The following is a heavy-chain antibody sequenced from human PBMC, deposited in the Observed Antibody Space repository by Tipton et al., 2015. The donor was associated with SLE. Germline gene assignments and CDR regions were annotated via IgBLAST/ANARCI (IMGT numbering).Heavy chain of an antibody. CDR3: ARDGNWGSPDFDY. CDR2: MSSSGSRV. CDR1: GFTFSSYG. V-gene: IGHV3-48*04. Sequence: SLRLSCAASGFTFSSYGMHWVRQAPGKGLEWVSYMSSSGSRVYYADSVKGRFTISRDDAKNSLYLQMNSLRVEDTAMYYCARDGNWGSPDFDYWGQGTPVTVSP. J-gene: IGHJ4*02. D-gene: IGHD7-27*01.